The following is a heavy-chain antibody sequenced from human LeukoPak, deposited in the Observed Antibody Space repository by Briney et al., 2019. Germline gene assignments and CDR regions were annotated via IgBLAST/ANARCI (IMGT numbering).Heavy chain of an antibody. V-gene: IGHV3-30*02. CDR3: AKDRHKGGATHYFDY. CDR2: IRYDGSNK. CDR1: GFTFSSYG. Sequence: GGSLRLSCAASGFTFSSYGMHWVRQAPGKGLEWVAFIRYDGSNKYYADSVKGRFTISRDNSKNTLYLQMNSLRAEDTAVYYCAKDRHKGGATHYFDYWGQGTLVTVSS. J-gene: IGHJ4*02. D-gene: IGHD1-26*01.